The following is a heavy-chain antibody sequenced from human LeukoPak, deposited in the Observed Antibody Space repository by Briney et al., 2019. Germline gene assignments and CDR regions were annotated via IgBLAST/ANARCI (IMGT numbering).Heavy chain of an antibody. CDR2: INNDGSST. V-gene: IGHV3-74*01. Sequence: PGGSLRLSCAASGFTFSSYWMHWVRQAPGRGLVWVSRINNDGSSTSYADSVKGRFTISRDNAKNTLHLQMNSLRAEDTAVYNCARVRSAAAVDYWGQGTLVTVSS. CDR1: GFTFSSYW. J-gene: IGHJ4*02. CDR3: ARVRSAAAVDY.